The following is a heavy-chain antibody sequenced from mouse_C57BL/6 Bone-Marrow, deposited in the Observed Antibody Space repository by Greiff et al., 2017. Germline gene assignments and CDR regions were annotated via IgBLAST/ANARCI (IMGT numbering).Heavy chain of an antibody. CDR3: ARHALYYYGSTYWYFDV. V-gene: IGHV5-9*01. D-gene: IGHD1-1*01. J-gene: IGHJ1*03. CDR2: ISGGGGNT. CDR1: GFTFSSYT. Sequence: EVHLVESGGGLVKPGGSLKLSCAASGFTFSSYTMSWVRQTPEKRLEWVATISGGGGNTYYPDSVKGRFTISRDNAKNTLYLQMSSLRSADTALYYCARHALYYYGSTYWYFDVRSTGTTDSASS.